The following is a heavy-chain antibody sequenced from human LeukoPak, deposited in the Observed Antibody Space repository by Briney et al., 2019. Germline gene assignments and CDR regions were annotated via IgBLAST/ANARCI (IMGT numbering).Heavy chain of an antibody. V-gene: IGHV3-30*04. Sequence: GRPLRLSCAPSGFTFSSFPMHWARQPPGKGREWLAVISYEGGKKHSASSVKGRFTITRDISKNTLYLPMNSLSADDRAGCICASGPEDYFDYWGQGTLVTVSS. CDR1: GFTFSSFP. D-gene: IGHD1-14*01. J-gene: IGHJ4*02. CDR2: ISYEGGKK. CDR3: ASGPEDYFDY.